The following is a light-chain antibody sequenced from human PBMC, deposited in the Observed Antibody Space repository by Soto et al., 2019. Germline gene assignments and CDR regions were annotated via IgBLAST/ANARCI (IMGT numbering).Light chain of an antibody. CDR2: DAS. CDR3: QQSRYLPVT. V-gene: IGKV3-11*01. CDR1: QSVSSY. Sequence: EIVLTQSPSILSMSPGERATLSCRASQSVSSYLAWYQQKPGQAPRLLIYDASNRATGVPARFSGSGSGTDFTLTISSLEPEDFAVYYCQQSRYLPVTFGQGTNVEIK. J-gene: IGKJ1*01.